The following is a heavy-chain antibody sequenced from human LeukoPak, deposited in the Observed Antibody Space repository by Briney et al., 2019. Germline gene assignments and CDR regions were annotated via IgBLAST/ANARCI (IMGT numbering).Heavy chain of an antibody. J-gene: IGHJ3*02. D-gene: IGHD2-15*01. V-gene: IGHV3-66*01. CDR3: ARDTTLGYCSGGSCYEGAFDI. CDR2: IYSGGST. Sequence: GGSLRLSCAASGFTVSSNYMSWVRQAPGKGLEWVSVIYSGGSTYYADSVKGRFTISRDNSKNTLYLQMNSLRAEDTAVYYCARDTTLGYCSGGSCYEGAFDIWGQGTMVTVSS. CDR1: GFTVSSNY.